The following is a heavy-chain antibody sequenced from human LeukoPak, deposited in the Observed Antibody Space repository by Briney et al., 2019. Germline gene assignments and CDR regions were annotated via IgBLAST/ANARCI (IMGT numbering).Heavy chain of an antibody. Sequence: GGSLRLSYAASGFTFSSYEMNWVRQAPGKGLEWVSYISSSGSTIYYADSVKGRFTISRDNAKNSLYLQMNSLRAEDTAVYYCARERSNHRPLNYYGSGSYDDNFDYWGQGTLVTVSS. CDR3: ARERSNHRPLNYYGSGSYDDNFDY. J-gene: IGHJ4*02. CDR2: ISSSGSTI. D-gene: IGHD3-10*01. V-gene: IGHV3-48*03. CDR1: GFTFSSYE.